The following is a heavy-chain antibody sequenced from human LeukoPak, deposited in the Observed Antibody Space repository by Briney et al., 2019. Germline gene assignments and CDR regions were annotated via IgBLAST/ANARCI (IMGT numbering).Heavy chain of an antibody. J-gene: IGHJ3*02. CDR2: IWYDGSNK. CDR1: GFTFSSYG. CDR3: AREKVDGYNYRDAFDI. Sequence: QPGRSLRLSCAASGFTFSSYGMHWVRQAPGKGLEWVAVIWYDGSNKYYADLVKGRFTISRDNSKNTLCLQMNSLRAEDTAVYYCAREKVDGYNYRDAFDIWGQGTMVTVSS. V-gene: IGHV3-33*01. D-gene: IGHD5-24*01.